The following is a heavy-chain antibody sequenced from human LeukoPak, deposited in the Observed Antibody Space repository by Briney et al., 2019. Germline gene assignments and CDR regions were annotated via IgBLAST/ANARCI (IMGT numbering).Heavy chain of an antibody. Sequence: SETLSLTCAVYGGSFSGYYWSWIRQPPGKGLEWIGEINHSGSTNYNPSLKSRVTISVDTSKNQFSLKLSSVTAADTAVYYCASRVSSGYYSRDYWGQGTLVTDSS. D-gene: IGHD3-22*01. J-gene: IGHJ4*02. CDR1: GGSFSGYY. V-gene: IGHV4-34*01. CDR2: INHSGST. CDR3: ASRVSSGYYSRDY.